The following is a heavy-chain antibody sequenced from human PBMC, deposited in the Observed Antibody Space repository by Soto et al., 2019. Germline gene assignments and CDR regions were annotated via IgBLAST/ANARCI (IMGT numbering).Heavy chain of an antibody. J-gene: IGHJ4*02. Sequence: SETQSLTCTVSGGSIGSGGDYWNWIRQHPGKGLEWIGYIYYSGSANYNPSLKSRVTISVHTSNSQFSLELSSVTAADTAVYYCARGLISGSHYSGGWYYFDSWGQGTQVTVSS. D-gene: IGHD1-26*01. CDR3: ARGLISGSHYSGGWYYFDS. CDR1: GGSIGSGGDY. V-gene: IGHV4-31*03. CDR2: IYYSGSA.